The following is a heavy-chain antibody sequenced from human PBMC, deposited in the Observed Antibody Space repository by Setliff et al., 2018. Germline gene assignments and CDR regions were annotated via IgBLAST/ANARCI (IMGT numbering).Heavy chain of an antibody. V-gene: IGHV3-23*01. CDR1: GFTFSSSS. D-gene: IGHD2-15*01. Sequence: GGSLRLSCAASGFTFSSSSMTWVRQAPGKGLEWVSAINGGGTATYYADSVKGRFTIFRDNAKNSLYLQMNSLRVEDTAVYYCAREMDIVVVVAAAGGVDYWGQGTLVTVSS. CDR3: AREMDIVVVVAAAGGVDY. J-gene: IGHJ4*02. CDR2: INGGGTAT.